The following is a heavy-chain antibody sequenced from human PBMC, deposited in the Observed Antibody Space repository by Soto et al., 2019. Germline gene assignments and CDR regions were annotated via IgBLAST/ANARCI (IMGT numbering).Heavy chain of an antibody. CDR3: ARAQSSTSGCLDY. D-gene: IGHD6-19*01. Sequence: SVTLSLTCAVSGGSISSGGYSWSWIRQPPGKGLEWIGYIYHSGSTYYNPSLKSRVTISVDRSKNQFSLKLSSVTAEDTAVYYCARAQSSTSGCLDYWGQGTLVTVSS. CDR2: IYHSGST. V-gene: IGHV4-30-2*01. J-gene: IGHJ4*02. CDR1: GGSISSGGYS.